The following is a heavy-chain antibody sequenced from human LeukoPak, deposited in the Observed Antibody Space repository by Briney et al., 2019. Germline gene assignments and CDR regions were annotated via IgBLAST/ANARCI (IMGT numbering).Heavy chain of an antibody. CDR1: GFTFSSYS. V-gene: IGHV3-21*01. CDR3: ASGYYDFWSGQGDY. CDR2: ISSSSSYI. D-gene: IGHD3-3*01. Sequence: GGSLRLSCAASGFTFSSYSMNWVRQAPGKGLEWVPSISSSSSYIYYADSVKGRFTISRDNAKNSLYLQMNSLRAEDTAVYYCASGYYDFWSGQGDYWGQGTLVTVSS. J-gene: IGHJ4*02.